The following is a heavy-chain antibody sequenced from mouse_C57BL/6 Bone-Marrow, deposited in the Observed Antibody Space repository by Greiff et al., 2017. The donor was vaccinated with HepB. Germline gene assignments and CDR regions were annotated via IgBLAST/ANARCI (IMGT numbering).Heavy chain of an antibody. J-gene: IGHJ2*01. CDR3: ARGGVYYYGSSFYYFDY. V-gene: IGHV5-16*01. CDR2: INYDGSST. CDR1: GFTFSDYY. Sequence: EVQLVESEGGLVQPGSSMKLSCTASGFTFSDYYMAWVRQVPEKGLEWVANINYDGSSTYYLDSLKSRFIISRDNAKNILYLQMSSLKSEDTATYYCARGGVYYYGSSFYYFDYWGQGTTLTVSS. D-gene: IGHD1-1*01.